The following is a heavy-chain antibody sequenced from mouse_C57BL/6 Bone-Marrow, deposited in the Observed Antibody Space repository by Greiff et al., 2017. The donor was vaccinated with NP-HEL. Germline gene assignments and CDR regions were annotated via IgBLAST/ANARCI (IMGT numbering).Heavy chain of an antibody. CDR2: IHPNSGST. J-gene: IGHJ4*01. CDR3: ARGAHYYGSHYYAMDY. D-gene: IGHD1-1*01. Sequence: QVQLQQSGAELVKPGASVKLSCKASGYTFTSYWMHWVKQRPGQGLEWIGMIHPNSGSTNYNEKFESKATLTVDKSSSTAYMQLSSLTSEDSAVYYCARGAHYYGSHYYAMDYWGQGTSVTVSS. CDR1: GYTFTSYW. V-gene: IGHV1-64*01.